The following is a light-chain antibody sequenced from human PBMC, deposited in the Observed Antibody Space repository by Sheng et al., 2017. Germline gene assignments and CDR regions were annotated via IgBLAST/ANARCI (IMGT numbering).Light chain of an antibody. CDR1: SSDVGAYNY. Sequence: QSALTQPASVSGSPGQSITLSCTGTSSDVGAYNYVSWYQQHPDKAPKLLIMMSVIGPQGFRNRFSGSKSGNTASLTISGLLAEDEADYYCSSYTSSSTVVFGGGTKLTVL. CDR3: SSYTSSSTVV. J-gene: IGLJ2*01. CDR2: MSV. V-gene: IGLV2-14*03.